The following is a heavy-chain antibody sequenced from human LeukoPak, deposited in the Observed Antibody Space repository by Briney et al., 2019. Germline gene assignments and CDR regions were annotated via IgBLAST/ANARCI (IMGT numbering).Heavy chain of an antibody. CDR2: IGGVGVST. J-gene: IGHJ4*02. CDR1: GFTFGGFA. Sequence: QAGGSLGLSCEAFGFTFGGFAMSGVGRAPGKGRGGVSAIGGVGVSTYYADSVKGRFTISRDNSKNTLYLHMNSLRADDTAVYYCAKDQGYCSGGSCYSVEPIYYLDYWGQGTLVTVSS. D-gene: IGHD2-15*01. CDR3: AKDQGYCSGGSCYSVEPIYYLDY. V-gene: IGHV3-23*01.